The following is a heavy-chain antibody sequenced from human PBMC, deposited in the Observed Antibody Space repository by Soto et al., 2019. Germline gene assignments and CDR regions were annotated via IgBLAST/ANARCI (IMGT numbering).Heavy chain of an antibody. CDR2: IDKVGTDS. CDR1: SGRS. D-gene: IGHD3-10*01. J-gene: IGHJ6*04. V-gene: IGHV3-74*01. Sequence: SGRSVHWVRQAPGKGLVWVSGIDKVGTDSTYADSVKGRFTSSRDNAKNTVYLQMNILRVEDTAVYYCARGWFGPDVWGKGTTVTVSS. CDR3: ARGWFGPDV.